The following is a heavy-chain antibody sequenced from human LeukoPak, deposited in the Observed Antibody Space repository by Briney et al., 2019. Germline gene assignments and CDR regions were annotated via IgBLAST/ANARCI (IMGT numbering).Heavy chain of an antibody. CDR2: ISSSGSTI. CDR3: ARDSYSSSWDY. CDR1: GFTSSSYE. V-gene: IGHV3-48*03. D-gene: IGHD6-6*01. J-gene: IGHJ4*02. Sequence: GGSLRLSCAASGFTSSSYEMNWVRQAPGKGLEWVSYISSSGSTIYYADSVKGRFTISRDNAKNSLYLQMNSLRAEDTAVYYCARDSYSSSWDYWGQGTLVTVSS.